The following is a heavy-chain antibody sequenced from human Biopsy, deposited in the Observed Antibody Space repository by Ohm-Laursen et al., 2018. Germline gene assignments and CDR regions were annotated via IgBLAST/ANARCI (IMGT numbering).Heavy chain of an antibody. J-gene: IGHJ3*02. CDR1: GDSISNYY. D-gene: IGHD3-22*01. CDR2: IYPGGDT. CDR3: AGIVLGPTNDAFDI. Sequence: PSQTLSLTCTVSGDSISNYYWSWIRQAAGKGLDWIGRIYPGGDTIYNPYLKSRVTMSVDTSKDHFFLNLNPVTAADTAVYYCAGIVLGPTNDAFDIWGQGTMVTVSS. V-gene: IGHV4-4*07.